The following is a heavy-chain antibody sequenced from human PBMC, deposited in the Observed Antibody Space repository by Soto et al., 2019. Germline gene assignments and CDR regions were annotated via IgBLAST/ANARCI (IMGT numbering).Heavy chain of an antibody. CDR1: GFTFDDYA. CDR3: AKDTVLLDSSSWRAHRAFDY. D-gene: IGHD6-13*01. Sequence: EVQLVESGGGLVQPGRSLRLSCAASGFTFDDYAMHWVRQAPGKGLEWVSGISWNSGSIGYADSVKGRFTISRDNAKNSLYLQMNSLRAEDTALYYCAKDTVLLDSSSWRAHRAFDYWGQGTLVTVSS. V-gene: IGHV3-9*01. CDR2: ISWNSGSI. J-gene: IGHJ4*02.